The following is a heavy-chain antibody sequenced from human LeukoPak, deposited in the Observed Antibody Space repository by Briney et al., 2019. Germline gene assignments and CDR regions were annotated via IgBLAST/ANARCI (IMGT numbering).Heavy chain of an antibody. CDR2: IYYSGST. Sequence: SETLSLTCTVCGGSINSYYWSWIRQPPGKGLEWIGYIYYSGSTNYNTFLKSRVTISVDTSKNQFSLKLSSVTAADTAVYYCARVGYSSGYYYDYWGQGTLVTVSS. CDR1: GGSINSYY. CDR3: ARVGYSSGYYYDY. D-gene: IGHD3-22*01. V-gene: IGHV4-59*01. J-gene: IGHJ4*02.